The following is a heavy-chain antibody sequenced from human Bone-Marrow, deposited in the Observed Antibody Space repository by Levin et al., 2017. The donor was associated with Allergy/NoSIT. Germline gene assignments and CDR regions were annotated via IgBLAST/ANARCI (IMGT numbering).Heavy chain of an antibody. CDR3: ARIEASVATLGD. CDR1: GYTFTTYY. V-gene: IGHV1-2*02. J-gene: IGHJ4*02. D-gene: IGHD5-12*01. CDR2: ISPNSGGT. Sequence: EASVKVSCKASGYTFTTYYIHWVRQAPGQGLEWMGWISPNSGGTIYAQKFQGRVTMTRDTSISTAYMDLSSLRSDDTAMYFCARIEASVATLGDWGQGTLVTVYS.